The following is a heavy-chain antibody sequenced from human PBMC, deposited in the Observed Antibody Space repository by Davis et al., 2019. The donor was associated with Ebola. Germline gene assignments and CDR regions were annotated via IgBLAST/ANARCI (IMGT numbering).Heavy chain of an antibody. V-gene: IGHV4-59*01. CDR1: GDSMESFY. Sequence: SETLSLTCTVSGDSMESFYWSWIRQPPGKGLEWIGNIYYSGTTNYNPSLKSRVTISVDTSKNQFSLKLSSVTAADTAVYYCAREMGGIQLWSGYFDYWGQGTLVTVSS. D-gene: IGHD5-18*01. CDR2: IYYSGTT. J-gene: IGHJ4*02. CDR3: AREMGGIQLWSGYFDY.